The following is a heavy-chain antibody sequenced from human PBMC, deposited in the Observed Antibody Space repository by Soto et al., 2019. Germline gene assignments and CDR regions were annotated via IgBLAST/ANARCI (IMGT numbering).Heavy chain of an antibody. D-gene: IGHD5-18*01. CDR3: ARLGTGIVDTAMVFDY. V-gene: IGHV4-39*01. CDR1: GDSISTSYYY. J-gene: IGHJ4*02. CDR2: IYYTGST. Sequence: SETLSLTCSVSGDSISTSYYYWGWVRQSPGKGLEWIGSIYYTGSTSYNPSLESRVSISVDTSKNQFSLRLSSVTAADTAVYYCARLGTGIVDTAMVFDYWGQGTLVTVSS.